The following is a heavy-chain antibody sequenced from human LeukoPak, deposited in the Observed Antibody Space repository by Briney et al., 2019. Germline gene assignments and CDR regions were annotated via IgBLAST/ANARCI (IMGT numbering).Heavy chain of an antibody. J-gene: IGHJ5*02. Sequence: SVKVSCKASVGTFSSYAISWVRQAPGQGLEWMGRIIPILGIANYAQKFQGRVTITADKSTSTAYMELSSLRSEDTAVYYCARDPTELWFGELLNWFDPWGQGTLVTVSS. V-gene: IGHV1-69*04. D-gene: IGHD3-10*01. CDR3: ARDPTELWFGELLNWFDP. CDR2: IIPILGIA. CDR1: VGTFSSYA.